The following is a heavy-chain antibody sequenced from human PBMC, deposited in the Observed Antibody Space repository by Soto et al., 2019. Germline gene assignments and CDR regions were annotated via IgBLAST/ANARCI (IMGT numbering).Heavy chain of an antibody. CDR1: GFSFEEYE. CDR3: ARAAWSDEGCDH. D-gene: IGHD3-3*01. Sequence: DVRLVESGGGFIQPGGSLRLSCAASGFSFEEYEMNWVRQAPGQGLEWISYINQYGKITYYADSVKGRFTISRDDAKNSLFLQMDSLTVDDTALYYCARAAWSDEGCDHWGQRILVTVSS. V-gene: IGHV3-48*03. CDR2: INQYGKIT. J-gene: IGHJ4*02.